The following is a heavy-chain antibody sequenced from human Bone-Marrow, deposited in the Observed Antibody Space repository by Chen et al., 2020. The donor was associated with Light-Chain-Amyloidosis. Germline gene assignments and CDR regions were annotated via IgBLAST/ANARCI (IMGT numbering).Heavy chain of an antibody. CDR3: AEGRYSNLDY. CDR1: GGTFSTSA. Sequence: QVLLVQSGAEVKKPGSSVKVSCKASGGTFSTSAINWVRKAPGQGLEWMGGIIPSLGTASYAQKFQGRVTITADESTSTVYMELSSLRFEDTAVYYCAEGRYSNLDYWGQGTLVTVSS. V-gene: IGHV1-69*01. D-gene: IGHD4-4*01. CDR2: IIPSLGTA. J-gene: IGHJ4*02.